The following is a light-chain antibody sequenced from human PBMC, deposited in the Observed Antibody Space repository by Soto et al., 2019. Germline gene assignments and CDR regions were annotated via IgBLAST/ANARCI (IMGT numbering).Light chain of an antibody. CDR1: QSVAYN. CDR3: QQYNDWPPT. CDR2: GAS. V-gene: IGKV3-15*01. J-gene: IGKJ1*01. Sequence: EIVMTQSPVTLSLSPGDRATLSCRASQSVAYNLAWFQQRPGQAPRLLVYGASATATGIPARFSGSGSGTEFTLTISSLQSEDFAVYYCQQYNDWPPTFGQGTKVEIK.